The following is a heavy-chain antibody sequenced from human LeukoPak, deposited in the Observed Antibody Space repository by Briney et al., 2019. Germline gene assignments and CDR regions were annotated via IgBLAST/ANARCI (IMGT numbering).Heavy chain of an antibody. J-gene: IGHJ6*02. V-gene: IGHV3-48*04. CDR2: ISSSSSTI. CDR3: ARVKESVRGVITASYYYGMDV. Sequence: GGSLRLSCAASGFTLSSYTMNWVRQAPGKGLEWVSYISSSSSTIYYTDSVKGRFTISRGNAKNSLYLQMNSLRAEDTAVYYCARVKESVRGVITASYYYGMDVWGQGTTVTVSS. CDR1: GFTLSSYT. D-gene: IGHD3-10*01.